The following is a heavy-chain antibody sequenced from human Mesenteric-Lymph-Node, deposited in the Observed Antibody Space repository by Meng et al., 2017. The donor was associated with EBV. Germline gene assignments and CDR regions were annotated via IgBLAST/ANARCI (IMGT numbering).Heavy chain of an antibody. J-gene: IGHJ4*02. V-gene: IGHV4-39*07. Sequence: QLQGSGPGQVKPSGTLSLPWSVSGVSISSAYYYWGWIRQTPGKGLEWIGTMYFGGSTNYNPSLESRVTISKDRANNQFSLKLTSVTAADTAVYYCATDSSKGYYYFDYWGRGALVTVSS. CDR3: ATDSSKGYYYFDY. CDR1: GVSISSAYYY. CDR2: MYFGGST. D-gene: IGHD3-22*01.